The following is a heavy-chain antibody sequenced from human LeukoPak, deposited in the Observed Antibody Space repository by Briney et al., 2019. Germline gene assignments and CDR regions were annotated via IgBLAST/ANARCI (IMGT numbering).Heavy chain of an antibody. CDR3: ARSLGGYSIDY. J-gene: IGHJ4*02. CDR1: GAYISSYY. CDR2: IYYSGST. D-gene: IGHD5-18*01. Sequence: SETLSLTCNVSGAYISSYYWSWIRQPPGKGLEWIGQIYYSGSTNYNPSLKSRVTISVDTSKNQFSLKLSSVTAADTAVYYCARSLGGYSIDYWGQGTLVTVSS. V-gene: IGHV4-59*08.